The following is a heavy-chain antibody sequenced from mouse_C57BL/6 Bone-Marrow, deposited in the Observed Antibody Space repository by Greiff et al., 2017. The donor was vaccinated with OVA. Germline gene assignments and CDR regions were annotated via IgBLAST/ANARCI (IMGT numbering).Heavy chain of an antibody. CDR1: GYTFTNYI. Sequence: QVQLKESGAELVKPGASVTLSCKASGYTFTNYIINWVKAGPGHGLEWIGWISPEYGHHYYNQKLKGQATVTADTSSSTAYMELSSLTSEDSAVYICARRIYYGNPGYFDYWGQGTTLTVSS. V-gene: IGHV1-79*01. D-gene: IGHD2-1*01. CDR3: ARRIYYGNPGYFDY. J-gene: IGHJ2*01. CDR2: ISPEYGHH.